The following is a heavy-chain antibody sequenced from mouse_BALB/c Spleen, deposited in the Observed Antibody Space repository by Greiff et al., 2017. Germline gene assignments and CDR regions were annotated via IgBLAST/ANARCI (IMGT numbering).Heavy chain of an antibody. CDR1: GFTFSDYG. V-gene: IGHV5-15*02. J-gene: IGHJ4*01. CDR3: ARDTREGAMDY. Sequence: EVQRVESGGGLVQPGGSRKLSCAASGFTFSDYGMAWVRQAPGKGPEWVAFISNLAYSIYYADTVTGRFTISRENAKNTLYLEMSSLRSEDTAMYYCARDTREGAMDYWGQGTSVTVSS. CDR2: ISNLAYSI.